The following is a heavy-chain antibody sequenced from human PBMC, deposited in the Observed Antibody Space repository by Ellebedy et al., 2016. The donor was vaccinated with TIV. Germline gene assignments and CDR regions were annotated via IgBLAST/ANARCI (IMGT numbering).Heavy chain of an antibody. V-gene: IGHV4-39*01. D-gene: IGHD6-13*01. CDR3: ARHGSSSRNWYFDL. CDR2: IYYSGST. J-gene: IGHJ2*01. Sequence: GSLRLSXTVSGGSISSSSYYWGWIRQPPGKGLEWIGSIYYSGSTYYNPSLKSRVTISVDTSKNQFSLKLSSVTAADTAVYYCARHGSSSRNWYFDLWGRGTLVTVSS. CDR1: GGSISSSSYY.